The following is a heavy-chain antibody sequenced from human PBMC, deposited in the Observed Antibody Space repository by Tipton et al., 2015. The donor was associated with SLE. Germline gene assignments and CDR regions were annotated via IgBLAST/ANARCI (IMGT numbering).Heavy chain of an antibody. Sequence: TLSLTCTVSGGSISSYYWSWIRQPPGKGLEWIGYIYYSGSTYYNPSLKSRVTISVDTSKNQFSLKLSSVTAADTAVYYCARQGGNWFDPWGQGTLVTVSS. CDR2: IYYSGST. CDR3: ARQGGNWFDP. D-gene: IGHD3-16*01. V-gene: IGHV4-59*08. J-gene: IGHJ5*02. CDR1: GGSISSYY.